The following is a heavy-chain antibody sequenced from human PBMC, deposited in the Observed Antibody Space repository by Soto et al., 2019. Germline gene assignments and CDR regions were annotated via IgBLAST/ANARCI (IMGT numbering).Heavy chain of an antibody. J-gene: IGHJ4*02. V-gene: IGHV1-8*01. Sequence: QVQLVQSGAEVKKPGASVKVSCKPSGYPFTSYHVNWVRQAPGQGLEWMGWMNPVSGSTDYALKFQGRLTMTSNTSMCTAYLELRRLTCEDRAIYDCARVRFLSMGYESGCYIAHWGKGNQVIVSS. D-gene: IGHD6-19*01. CDR1: GYPFTSYH. CDR2: MNPVSGST. CDR3: ARVRFLSMGYESGCYIAH.